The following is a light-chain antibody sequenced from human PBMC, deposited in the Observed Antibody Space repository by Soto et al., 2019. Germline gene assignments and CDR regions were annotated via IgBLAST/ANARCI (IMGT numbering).Light chain of an antibody. CDR3: QQYNSYHYT. Sequence: DIQMTQSPSTLSASVGDRVTITCRASQSISSWLAWYQQKPGKAPKLLIYDASSLESGVPSRFSGSGSGIEFALTISRLQRDDFATYYCQQYNSYHYTVGEGTKLDIK. J-gene: IGKJ2*01. CDR2: DAS. CDR1: QSISSW. V-gene: IGKV1-5*01.